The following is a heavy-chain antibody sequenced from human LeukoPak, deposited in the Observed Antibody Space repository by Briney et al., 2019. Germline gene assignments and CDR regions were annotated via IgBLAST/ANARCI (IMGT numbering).Heavy chain of an antibody. J-gene: IGHJ5*02. CDR1: GFTFSNYG. V-gene: IGHV3-30*02. CDR2: ILSDGSNK. CDR3: ATSRWFDP. Sequence: PGGSLRLSCAASGFTFSNYGMHWVRQAPGKGLEWLTFILSDGSNKYYADSVKGRFTISRDNSKNTLYLQINSLRAEDTAVHYCATSRWFDPWGQGTLVTVSS.